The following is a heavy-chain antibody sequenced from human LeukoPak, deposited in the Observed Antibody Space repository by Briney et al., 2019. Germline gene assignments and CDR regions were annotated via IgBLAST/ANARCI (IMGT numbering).Heavy chain of an antibody. CDR1: GGSFSGYY. Sequence: TSETLSLTCAVYGGSFSGYYWSWIRQPPGKGLEWIGEINHSGSTNYNPSLKSRVTISVDTSKNQFSLRLSSVTAADTAVYYCARTLILYSSGWYYFDYWGQGTLVTVSS. CDR2: INHSGST. D-gene: IGHD6-19*01. V-gene: IGHV4-34*01. CDR3: ARTLILYSSGWYYFDY. J-gene: IGHJ4*02.